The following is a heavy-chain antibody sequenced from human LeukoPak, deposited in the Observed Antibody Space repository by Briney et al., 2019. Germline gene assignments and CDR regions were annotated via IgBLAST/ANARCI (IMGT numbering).Heavy chain of an antibody. J-gene: IGHJ4*02. CDR3: ARVRPQTGSFDY. D-gene: IGHD7-27*01. Sequence: GGSLRLSCAASGFTFSSYAMHWVRQAPGKGLEYVSAICSNGGSTYYANSVKGRFTISRDNSKNTLYLQMGSLRAEDMAVYYCARVRPQTGSFDYWGQGTLVTVSS. V-gene: IGHV3-64*01. CDR2: ICSNGGST. CDR1: GFTFSSYA.